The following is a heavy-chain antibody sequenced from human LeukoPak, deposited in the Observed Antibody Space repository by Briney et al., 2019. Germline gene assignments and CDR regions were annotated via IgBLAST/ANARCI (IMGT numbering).Heavy chain of an antibody. J-gene: IGHJ4*02. Sequence: ASVKVSCTASGGTFSSYAISWVRRAPGQGLEWMGGIIPIFGTANYAQKFQGRVTITADESTSIAYMELSSLRSEDTAVYYCARAHTVTAAGVDYWGQGTLVTVSS. CDR1: GGTFSSYA. D-gene: IGHD6-25*01. CDR2: IIPIFGTA. CDR3: ARAHTVTAAGVDY. V-gene: IGHV1-69*13.